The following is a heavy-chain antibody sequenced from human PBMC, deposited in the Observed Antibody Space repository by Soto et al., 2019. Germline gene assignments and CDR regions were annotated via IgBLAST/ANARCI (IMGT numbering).Heavy chain of an antibody. CDR2: IYPGDSDT. J-gene: IGHJ4*02. Sequence: PGESLKISCKGSGYSFTSYWIGWVRQMPGKGLEWMGIIYPGDSDTRYSPSFQGQVTISADKSISTAYLQWSSLKASDTAMHYCAGQSALSRIYSFYYFDYWGQGTLVTVSS. V-gene: IGHV5-51*01. CDR1: GYSFTSYW. D-gene: IGHD2-15*01. CDR3: AGQSALSRIYSFYYFDY.